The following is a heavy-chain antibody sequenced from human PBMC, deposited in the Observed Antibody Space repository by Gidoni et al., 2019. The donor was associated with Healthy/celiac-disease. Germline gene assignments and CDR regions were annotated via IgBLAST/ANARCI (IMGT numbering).Heavy chain of an antibody. CDR1: GFTFSSYG. Sequence: QVQMVESGGGVVQPGRSLRLSCAASGFTFSSYGMHWVRQAPGKGLEWVAVISYDGSNKYYADSVKGRFTISRDNSKNTLYLQMNSLRAEDTAVYYCAKGETGATTAPFDYWGQGTLVTVSS. V-gene: IGHV3-30*18. CDR3: AKGETGATTAPFDY. D-gene: IGHD1-26*01. CDR2: ISYDGSNK. J-gene: IGHJ4*02.